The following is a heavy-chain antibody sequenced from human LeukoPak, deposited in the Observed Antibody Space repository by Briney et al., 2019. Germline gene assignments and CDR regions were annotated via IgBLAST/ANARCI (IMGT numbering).Heavy chain of an antibody. Sequence: GGSLRLSCAASGFTFSSYEMNWVRQAPGKGLEWVSYISSSGSTIYYADSVKGRFTISRDNAKNSLYLQMNSLRAEDTAVYYCERGHYAPGDTYYYDSSGYRYWGQGTLVTVSS. D-gene: IGHD3-22*01. CDR1: GFTFSSYE. J-gene: IGHJ4*02. V-gene: IGHV3-48*03. CDR3: ERGHYAPGDTYYYDSSGYRY. CDR2: ISSSGSTI.